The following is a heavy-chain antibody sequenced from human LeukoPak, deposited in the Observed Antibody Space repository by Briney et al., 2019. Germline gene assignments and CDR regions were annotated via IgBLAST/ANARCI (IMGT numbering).Heavy chain of an antibody. J-gene: IGHJ4*02. CDR1: GGSISSGGYY. D-gene: IGHD6-19*01. CDR2: IYYSGST. V-gene: IGHV4-31*03. Sequence: SETLSLTCTVSGGSISSGGYYWSWIRQHPGKGLEWIGYIYYSGSTYYNPSLKSRVTISVDTSKNQFSLKLSSVTAADTAVYYCARGHYSSGPNYWGQGTLVTVSS. CDR3: ARGHYSSGPNY.